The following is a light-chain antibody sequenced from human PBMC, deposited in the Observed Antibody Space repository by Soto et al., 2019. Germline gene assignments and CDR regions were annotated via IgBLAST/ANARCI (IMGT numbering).Light chain of an antibody. CDR1: SSDIGGYNF. J-gene: IGLJ3*02. CDR2: DVS. Sequence: QSVLTQPASVSGSPGQSITISCTGTSSDIGGYNFVSWYQQHPGKAPKLMIYDVSNRPSGISDRFSGPKSGNTASLTISGLQAEDEADYYCSTYTRSNRVFGGGTKLTVL. CDR3: STYTRSNRV. V-gene: IGLV2-14*03.